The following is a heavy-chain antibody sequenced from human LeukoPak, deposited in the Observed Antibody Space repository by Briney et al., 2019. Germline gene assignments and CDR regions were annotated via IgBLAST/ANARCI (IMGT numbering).Heavy chain of an antibody. CDR2: INEDGSGK. CDR3: VRDDGDV. J-gene: IGHJ6*04. Sequence: GGSLRLSCAASGFTFSSLWMTWVRQAPGKGLEWVASINEDGSGKYSMDSVKDRVTISRDNAKNSLDLQINSLTVEDTAIYYCVRDDGDVWGKGTTVTVSS. V-gene: IGHV3-7*01. CDR1: GFTFSSLW.